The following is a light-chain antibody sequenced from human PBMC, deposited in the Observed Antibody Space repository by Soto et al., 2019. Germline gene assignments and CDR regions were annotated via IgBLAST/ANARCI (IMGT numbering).Light chain of an antibody. J-gene: IGKJ1*01. V-gene: IGKV1-12*01. CDR2: TGS. CDR3: QQTLSFPPT. Sequence: DIQMTQSPSSFSSSVAERFTITCRASQAIDSWLAWYQQKPGEAPKLLIFTGSLLHSGVPPRFSGSGSGTDFTLTISSLQPEDFATYYCQQTLSFPPTFGQGTKVDI. CDR1: QAIDSW.